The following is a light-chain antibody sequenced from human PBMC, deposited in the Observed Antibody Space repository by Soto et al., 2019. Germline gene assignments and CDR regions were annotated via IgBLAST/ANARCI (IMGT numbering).Light chain of an antibody. V-gene: IGKV3-15*01. J-gene: IGKJ5*01. CDR1: QTVGRY. CDR2: DAS. CDR3: QQYNNWPLT. Sequence: DIVLTQSPATLSLSPGDRVTLSCRASQTVGRYLSWYQHSPGQGPRLLVYDASSRATGIPVRFSGSGSGTEFTLTISSLQSEDFAVYYCQQYNNWPLTFGQGTRLEIK.